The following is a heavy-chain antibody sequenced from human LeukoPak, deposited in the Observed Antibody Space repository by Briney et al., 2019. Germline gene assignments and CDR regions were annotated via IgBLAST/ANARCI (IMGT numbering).Heavy chain of an antibody. Sequence: GSLRLSCAASGFTFSSYAMSWIRQAPGKGLEWIGSMYYSGSTYYNPSLKSRVTISVDTSKNQFSLKLSSVTAADTAVYYCARVAHYYGSGSYYPNYFDYWGQGTLVTVSS. CDR3: ARVAHYYGSGSYYPNYFDY. CDR1: GFTFSSYA. J-gene: IGHJ4*02. CDR2: MYYSGST. D-gene: IGHD3-10*01. V-gene: IGHV4-39*07.